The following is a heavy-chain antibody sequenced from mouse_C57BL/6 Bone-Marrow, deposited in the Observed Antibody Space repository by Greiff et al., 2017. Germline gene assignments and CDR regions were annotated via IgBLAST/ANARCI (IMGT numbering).Heavy chain of an antibody. Sequence: VQLVESGAELVKPGASVKISCKASGYAFISYWMNWVKKRPGKGLEWIGQIYPGDGDTNYNGKFKGKATLTADKSSSTSYMNLSSLTSEYSAVYFCARDHYYGSSYAMDYCGQGTSVTVSS. CDR1: GYAFISYW. J-gene: IGHJ4*01. CDR3: ARDHYYGSSYAMDY. D-gene: IGHD1-1*01. V-gene: IGHV1-80*01. CDR2: IYPGDGDT.